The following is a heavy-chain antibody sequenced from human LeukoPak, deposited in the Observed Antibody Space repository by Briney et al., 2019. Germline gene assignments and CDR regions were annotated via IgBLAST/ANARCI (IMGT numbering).Heavy chain of an antibody. CDR3: ARDGYCSSTSCYTPRAMDV. D-gene: IGHD2-2*02. CDR1: GFTFSSYS. J-gene: IGHJ6*02. Sequence: GGSLRLSCAASGFTFSSYSMNWVRQAPGKGLEWVSSISSSSSYIYYADSVKGRFTISRDNAMNSLYLQMNSLRAEDTAVYYCARDGYCSSTSCYTPRAMDVWGQGTTVTVSS. CDR2: ISSSSSYI. V-gene: IGHV3-21*01.